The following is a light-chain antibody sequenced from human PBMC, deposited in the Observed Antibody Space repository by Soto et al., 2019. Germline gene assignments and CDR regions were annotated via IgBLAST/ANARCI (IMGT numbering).Light chain of an antibody. CDR1: SGHSSYA. V-gene: IGLV4-69*01. Sequence: QAVVTQSPSASASLGASVKLTCTLSSGHSSYAIAWHQQQPEKGPRYLMKLDSDGSHTKGDAIPDRFSGSSSGAERYLTISILQSEDEADYYCQTWCTGIHVVFGGGTKLTVL. CDR3: QTWCTGIHVV. CDR2: LDSDGSH. J-gene: IGLJ2*01.